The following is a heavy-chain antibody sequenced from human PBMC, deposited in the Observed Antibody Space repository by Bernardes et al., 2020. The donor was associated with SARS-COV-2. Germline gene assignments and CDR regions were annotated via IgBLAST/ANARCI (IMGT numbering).Heavy chain of an antibody. D-gene: IGHD3-10*01. Sequence: SVKVSCKASGGTFSSYTISWVRQAPGQGLEWMGRIIPILGIANYAQKFQGRVTITADKSTSTAYMELSSLRSEDTAVYYCARDSYYGSGSYLGVGWFDPWGQGTLVTVSS. CDR2: IIPILGIA. V-gene: IGHV1-69*04. CDR3: ARDSYYGSGSYLGVGWFDP. CDR1: GGTFSSYT. J-gene: IGHJ5*02.